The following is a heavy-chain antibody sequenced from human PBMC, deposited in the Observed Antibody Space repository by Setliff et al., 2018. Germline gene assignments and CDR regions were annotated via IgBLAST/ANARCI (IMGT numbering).Heavy chain of an antibody. CDR3: ARHKSNGSGSYPSLYMDV. D-gene: IGHD3-10*01. V-gene: IGHV4-39*01. CDR2: IDYSGST. J-gene: IGHJ6*03. Sequence: ASETLSLTCRVSGGSISSGNYYRGLIRQPPGKGLEWVATIDYSGSTYSNPSLKSRLIISVDAPAHQFSVKLSSLTAADPAVYYCARHKSNGSGSYPSLYMDVWVKGIMVTV. CDR1: GGSISSGNYY.